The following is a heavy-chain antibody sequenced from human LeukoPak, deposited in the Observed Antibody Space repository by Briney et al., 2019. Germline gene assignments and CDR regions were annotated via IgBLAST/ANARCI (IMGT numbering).Heavy chain of an antibody. CDR1: GGTFSSYA. J-gene: IGHJ4*02. Sequence: GASVKVSCKASGGTFSSYAFSWVRQAPGQGLKWMGGIIPIVGTTNYAQMFQGRVTITADESTSTAYMELSSLRSEDMAVYYCARGGYYYDSSGYSHLPDYWGQGTLVTVSA. V-gene: IGHV1-69*13. CDR2: IIPIVGTT. D-gene: IGHD3-22*01. CDR3: ARGGYYYDSSGYSHLPDY.